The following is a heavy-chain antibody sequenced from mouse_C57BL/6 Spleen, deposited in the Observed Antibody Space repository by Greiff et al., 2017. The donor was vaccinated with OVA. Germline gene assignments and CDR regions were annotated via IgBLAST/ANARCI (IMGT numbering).Heavy chain of an antibody. D-gene: IGHD3-2*02. Sequence: VQLKQSGPELVKPGASVKISCKASGYTFTDYYMNWVKQSHGKSLEWIGDINPNNGGTSYNQKFKGKATLTVDKSSSTAYMELRSLTSEDSAVYYCARLATAQARSFAYWGQGTLVTVSA. CDR2: INPNNGGT. V-gene: IGHV1-26*01. CDR3: ARLATAQARSFAY. J-gene: IGHJ3*01. CDR1: GYTFTDYY.